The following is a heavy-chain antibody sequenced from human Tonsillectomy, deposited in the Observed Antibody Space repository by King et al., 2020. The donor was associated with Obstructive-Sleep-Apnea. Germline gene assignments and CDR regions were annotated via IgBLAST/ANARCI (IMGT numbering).Heavy chain of an antibody. CDR1: GFTSSRYG. V-gene: IGHV3-30*18. CDR3: AKGASGYGDFDY. Sequence: VQLVESGGGVVQPGRSLRLSCAASGFTSSRYGMHWVRQAPGKGLEWMAVISYDGSNKYYADSLKGRFTIASDNSKNPLYLQMNSLRAADTAVYYCAKGASGYGDFDYWGLGTLVTVSS. D-gene: IGHD5-12*01. J-gene: IGHJ4*02. CDR2: ISYDGSNK.